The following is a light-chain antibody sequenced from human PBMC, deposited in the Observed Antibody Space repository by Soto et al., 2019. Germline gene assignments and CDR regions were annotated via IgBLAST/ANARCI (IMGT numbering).Light chain of an antibody. Sequence: DIQMTQSPSSLSASVGDRVTITCRASQSINNDLYWYQQKRGKAPKLLIYAASSLQVGVPSRFSGSASGTDFTLTISSLQPKDFATYYCQQSYSTPPYTFGQGTRLEIK. J-gene: IGKJ2*01. V-gene: IGKV1-39*01. CDR3: QQSYSTPPYT. CDR2: AAS. CDR1: QSINND.